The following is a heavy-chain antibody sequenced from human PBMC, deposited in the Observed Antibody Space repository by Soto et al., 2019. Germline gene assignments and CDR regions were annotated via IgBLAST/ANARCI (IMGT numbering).Heavy chain of an antibody. D-gene: IGHD5-12*01. Sequence: PGGTLRLSCAVSGCAFSSNGMNWVRQAPGKGLEWVSSISGSGRTTYYADAVKGRFTISRDNSKNTLFLQMNSLRSEDTAVYYCAKGVTTIVATGSWFDPWGQGTLVTVS. CDR2: ISGSGRTT. V-gene: IGHV3-23*01. J-gene: IGHJ5*02. CDR1: GCAFSSNG. CDR3: AKGVTTIVATGSWFDP.